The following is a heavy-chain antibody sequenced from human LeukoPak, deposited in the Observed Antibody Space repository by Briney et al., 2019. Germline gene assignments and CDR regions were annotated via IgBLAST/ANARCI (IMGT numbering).Heavy chain of an antibody. V-gene: IGHV3-21*01. D-gene: IGHD5-18*01. J-gene: IGHJ4*02. Sequence: GGSLRLSCAASGSTFSSYSMNWVRQAPGKGLEWVSSISSSSSYIYYADSVKGRFTISRDNAKNSLYLQMNSLRAEDTAVYYCARGPIQLWSYFDYWGQGTLVTVSS. CDR1: GSTFSSYS. CDR3: ARGPIQLWSYFDY. CDR2: ISSSSSYI.